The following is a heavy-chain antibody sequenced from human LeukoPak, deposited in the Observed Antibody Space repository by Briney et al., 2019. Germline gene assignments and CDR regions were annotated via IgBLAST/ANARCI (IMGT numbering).Heavy chain of an antibody. CDR3: AGDRCSGGSCYGVLDP. CDR1: GYTFSSYA. D-gene: IGHD2-15*01. J-gene: IGHJ5*02. V-gene: IGHV1-69*06. Sequence: ASVKVSCKASGYTFSSYAISWVRQAPGQGLEWMGGIIPIFGTANYAQKFQGRVTITADKSTSTAYMELSSLRSEDTAVYYCAGDRCSGGSCYGVLDPWGQGTLVTVSS. CDR2: IIPIFGTA.